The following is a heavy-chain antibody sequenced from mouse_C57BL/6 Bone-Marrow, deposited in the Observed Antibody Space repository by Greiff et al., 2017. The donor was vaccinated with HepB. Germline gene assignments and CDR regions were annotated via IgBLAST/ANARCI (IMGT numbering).Heavy chain of an antibody. J-gene: IGHJ3*01. CDR2: IWSGGST. CDR3: ARCYDGPWFAY. CDR1: GFSLTSYG. V-gene: IGHV2-2*01. D-gene: IGHD2-3*01. Sequence: VQGVESGPGLVQPSQSLSITCTVSGFSLTSYGVHWVRQSPGKGLEWLGVIWSGGSTDYNAAFISRLSISKDNSKSQVFFKMNSLQADDTAIYYCARCYDGPWFAYWGQGTLVTVSA.